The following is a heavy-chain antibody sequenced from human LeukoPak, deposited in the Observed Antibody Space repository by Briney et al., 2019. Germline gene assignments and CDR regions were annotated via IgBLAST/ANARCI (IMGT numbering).Heavy chain of an antibody. J-gene: IGHJ5*02. Sequence: SETLSLTCTVSGDSISSYYWSWIRQPPGKGLEWIGYIYYSGSTNYNPSLKSRVTISVDTSKNQFSLKLSSVTAADTAVYYCARKSHIAARPGSWFDPWGQGTLVTVSS. CDR3: ARKSHIAARPGSWFDP. D-gene: IGHD6-6*01. CDR1: GDSISSYY. V-gene: IGHV4-59*01. CDR2: IYYSGST.